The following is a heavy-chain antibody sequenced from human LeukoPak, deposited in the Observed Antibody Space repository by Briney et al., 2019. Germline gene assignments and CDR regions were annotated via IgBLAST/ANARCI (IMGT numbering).Heavy chain of an antibody. J-gene: IGHJ4*02. D-gene: IGHD3-3*01. CDR3: ARHPTLLNWSGYYRGFDY. CDR2: INHSGST. Sequence: SETLSLTCAVYGGSFSGYYWSWIRQLPGKGLEWIGEINHSGSTYYNPSLKSRVTISVDTSKNQFSLKLSSVTAADTAVYYCARHPTLLNWSGYYRGFDYWGQGTLVTVSS. CDR1: GGSFSGYY. V-gene: IGHV4-34*01.